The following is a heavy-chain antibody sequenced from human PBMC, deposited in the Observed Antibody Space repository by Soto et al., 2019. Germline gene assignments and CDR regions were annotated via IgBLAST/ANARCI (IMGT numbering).Heavy chain of an antibody. Sequence: ASVKVSCKASGYTFTSYYMHWVRQAPGQGLEWMGIINPSGGSTSYAQKFQGRVTMTRDTSTSTVYMELSGLRSEDTAVYYCARDLYDSSGYYSILVDYWGQGTLVTVSS. CDR3: ARDLYDSSGYYSILVDY. CDR2: INPSGGST. J-gene: IGHJ4*02. V-gene: IGHV1-46*01. D-gene: IGHD3-22*01. CDR1: GYTFTSYY.